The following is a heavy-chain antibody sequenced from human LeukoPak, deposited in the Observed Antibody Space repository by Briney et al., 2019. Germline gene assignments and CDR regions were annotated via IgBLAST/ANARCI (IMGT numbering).Heavy chain of an antibody. V-gene: IGHV4-39*07. Sequence: SETLSLTCTVSGGSISSSSYYWGWIRQPPGKGLEWNGNIYYSGSTYYNPSLKSRVTISVDTSKNQFSLKLSSVTAADTAVYFCARGRVSSSTWYSTYYYFYMDVWGKGTAVTVSS. J-gene: IGHJ6*03. CDR1: GGSISSSSYY. CDR3: ARGRVSSSTWYSTYYYFYMDV. CDR2: IYYSGST. D-gene: IGHD6-13*01.